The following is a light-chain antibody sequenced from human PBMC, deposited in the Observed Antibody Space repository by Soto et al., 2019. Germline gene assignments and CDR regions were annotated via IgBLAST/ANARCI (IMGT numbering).Light chain of an antibody. J-gene: IGKJ5*01. CDR2: DAS. V-gene: IGKV1-33*01. CDR1: QDISTY. CDR3: QQFEDFPRAII. Sequence: DIQMTQSPSSLSASVGNRVTITCQASQDISTYLNWCQQKPGKAPKLLIYDASNLETGVPSRFSGSGSGTDFTFTISSLQPEDIATYYCQQFEDFPRAIIFGQGTRLEIK.